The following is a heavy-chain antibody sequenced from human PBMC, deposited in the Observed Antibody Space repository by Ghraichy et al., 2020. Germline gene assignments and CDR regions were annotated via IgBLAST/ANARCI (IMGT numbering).Heavy chain of an antibody. CDR1: GFTFSSYA. CDR3: AKDAGHYDFWSGSDY. CDR2: ISGSGGST. V-gene: IGHV3-23*01. D-gene: IGHD3-3*01. Sequence: GESLNISCAASGFTFSSYAMSWVRQAPGKGLEWVSAISGSGGSTYYADSVKGRFTISRDNSKNTLYLQMNSLRAEDTAVYYCAKDAGHYDFWSGSDYWGQGTLVTVSS. J-gene: IGHJ4*02.